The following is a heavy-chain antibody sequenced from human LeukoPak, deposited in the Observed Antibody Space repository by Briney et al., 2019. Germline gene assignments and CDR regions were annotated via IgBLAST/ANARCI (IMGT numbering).Heavy chain of an antibody. D-gene: IGHD5-12*01. Sequence: SETLSLTCTVSGGSISTYCWSWIRHPPEKGLEWIGRIYPSGSTYYNPSLKSRVTISIDKSKNQFSLRLTSVTAADTAVYYCARDRSGYSEYYFDYWGQGSLVTVSS. J-gene: IGHJ4*02. V-gene: IGHV4-4*07. CDR1: GGSISTYC. CDR2: IYPSGST. CDR3: ARDRSGYSEYYFDY.